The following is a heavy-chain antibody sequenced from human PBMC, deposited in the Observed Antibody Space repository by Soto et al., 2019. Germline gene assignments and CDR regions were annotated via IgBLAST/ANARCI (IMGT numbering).Heavy chain of an antibody. Sequence: QVQLVQSGAEVKRPGSSVRVSCKASGGTFISYTISWVRQAPGQGPEWMGRIIPVLGVANYAQTFQGRVTITADKSTSTVYMDLSSLRSEDTAVYYCARGGVAAAGTLGNWGQGTLVTVSS. V-gene: IGHV1-69*02. CDR1: GGTFISYT. CDR3: ARGGVAAAGTLGN. D-gene: IGHD6-13*01. CDR2: IIPVLGVA. J-gene: IGHJ4*02.